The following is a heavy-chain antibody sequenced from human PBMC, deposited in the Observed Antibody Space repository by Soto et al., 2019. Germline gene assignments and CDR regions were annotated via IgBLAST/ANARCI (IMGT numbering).Heavy chain of an antibody. CDR2: IIPILGIA. CDR3: ARARGTGELSDYYYMDV. CDR1: GGTFSSYT. J-gene: IGHJ6*03. D-gene: IGHD3-10*01. V-gene: IGHV1-69*02. Sequence: QVQLVQSGAEVKKPGSSVKVSCKAAGGTFSSYTMSWVRQAPGQGLEWMGRIIPILGIANYAQKFQGRVTITADKSTSTAYMELSSLRSEDTAVYYCARARGTGELSDYYYMDVWGKGTTVTVS.